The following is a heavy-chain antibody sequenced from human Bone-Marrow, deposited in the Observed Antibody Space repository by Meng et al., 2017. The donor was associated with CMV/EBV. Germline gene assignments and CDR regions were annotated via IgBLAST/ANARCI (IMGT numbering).Heavy chain of an antibody. CDR2: INPNSGGT. CDR3: ARSRGRYGRYGSGSMRLAQYYYGMDV. V-gene: IGHV1-2*02. J-gene: IGHJ6*02. Sequence: ASVKVSCKASGYTFTGYYMHWVRQAPGQGLEWMGWINPNSGGTNYAQKFQGRVTMTRDTSISTAYMELSRLRSEDTAVYYCARSRGRYGRYGSGSMRLAQYYYGMDVWGQGTTVTVSS. D-gene: IGHD3-10*01. CDR1: GYTFTGYY.